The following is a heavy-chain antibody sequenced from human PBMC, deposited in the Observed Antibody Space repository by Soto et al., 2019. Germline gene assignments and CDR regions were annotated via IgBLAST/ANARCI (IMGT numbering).Heavy chain of an antibody. Sequence: VGSLRLSSAASGFTFSSYIMNWVRQAPGKGLEWISTITADGGGTFYADSVKGRFTISRDNSKSTLKLSSVTAADTAVYYCARYYFDSSCYSNWFGPWGQGTLVTVSS. CDR2: ITADGGGT. CDR3: ARYYFDSSCYSNWFGP. J-gene: IGHJ5*02. CDR1: GFTFSSYI. D-gene: IGHD3-22*01. V-gene: IGHV3-23*01.